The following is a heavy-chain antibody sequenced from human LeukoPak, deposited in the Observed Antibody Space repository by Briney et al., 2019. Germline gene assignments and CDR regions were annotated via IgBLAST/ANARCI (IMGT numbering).Heavy chain of an antibody. Sequence: GGTLRLSCAASGFTFSSYGMSWVRQAPGKGLEWVANIKQDGSEKYYVDSVKGRFTISRDNAKKSLYLQMISLRAEDMAVYYCARDLWGTTVTTDYFDSWGQGTLVTVSS. D-gene: IGHD4-17*01. V-gene: IGHV3-7*01. CDR2: IKQDGSEK. CDR1: GFTFSSYG. J-gene: IGHJ4*02. CDR3: ARDLWGTTVTTDYFDS.